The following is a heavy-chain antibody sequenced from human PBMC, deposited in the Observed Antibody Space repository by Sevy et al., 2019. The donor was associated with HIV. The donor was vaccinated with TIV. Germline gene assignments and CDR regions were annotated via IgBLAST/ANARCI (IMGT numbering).Heavy chain of an antibody. V-gene: IGHV3-23*01. J-gene: IGHJ6*02. D-gene: IGHD2-2*01. CDR2: ISGSGGST. CDR3: AKDSRYCSSTSCAIGYYGMDV. CDR1: GFTFSSYA. Sequence: GGSLRLSCAASGFTFSSYAMSWVRQAPGKGLEWVSAISGSGGSTYYADSVKGRFTISRDNSKNTLYLQMNSLRAEDTAVYYCAKDSRYCSSTSCAIGYYGMDVWGQGTTVTVSS.